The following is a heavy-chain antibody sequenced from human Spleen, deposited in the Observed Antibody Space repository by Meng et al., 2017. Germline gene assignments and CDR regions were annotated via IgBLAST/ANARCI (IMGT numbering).Heavy chain of an antibody. J-gene: IGHJ4*02. D-gene: IGHD4-11*01. CDR2: INHSGST. CDR1: GGSFSDYY. V-gene: IGHV4-34*01. CDR3: ARGPTTMAHDFDY. Sequence: QVQRRPGGPGLLKPSATLSLPCVVSGGSFSDYYWSWIRQSPGKGLEWIGEINHSGSTNYNPSLESRATISVDTSQNNLSLKLSSVTAADSAVYYCARGPTTMAHDFDYWGQGTLVTVSS.